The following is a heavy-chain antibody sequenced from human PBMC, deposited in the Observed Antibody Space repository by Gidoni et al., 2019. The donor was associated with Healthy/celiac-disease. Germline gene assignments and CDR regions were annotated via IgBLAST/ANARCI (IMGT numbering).Heavy chain of an antibody. D-gene: IGHD4-17*01. CDR2: IVVGSGNT. CDR3: AADLGYGDYGY. Sequence: MQLVQSGTEVKKPVTSVKVSCKASGFTFTRSAVQWVRQARGHRLEWIGWIVVGSGNTSYAQKFQERVTITRDMSTSTAYIELSSLRSEDTAVYYCAADLGYGDYGYWGQGTLVTVSA. V-gene: IGHV1-58*01. J-gene: IGHJ4*02. CDR1: GFTFTRSA.